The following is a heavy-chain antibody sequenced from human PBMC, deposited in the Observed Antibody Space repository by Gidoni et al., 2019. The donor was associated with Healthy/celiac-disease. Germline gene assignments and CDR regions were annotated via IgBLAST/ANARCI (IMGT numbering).Heavy chain of an antibody. CDR3: ARLNYGGRGADDY. Sequence: EVQLVESGGGLVKPGGSLRLSCAASGFTFSSYSMNWVRQAPGKGLEWVSSISSSSSFIYYADSVEGRFTISRDNAKNSLYLQMNSLRAEDTAVYYCARLNYGGRGADDYWGQGTPVTVSS. V-gene: IGHV3-21*01. CDR2: ISSSSSFI. D-gene: IGHD4-17*01. J-gene: IGHJ4*02. CDR1: GFTFSSYS.